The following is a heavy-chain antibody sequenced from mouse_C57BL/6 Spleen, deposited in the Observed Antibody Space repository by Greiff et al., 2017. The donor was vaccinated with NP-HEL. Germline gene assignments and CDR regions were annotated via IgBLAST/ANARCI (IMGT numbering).Heavy chain of an antibody. D-gene: IGHD1-1*01. V-gene: IGHV1-20*01. CDR2: INPYNSDT. Sequence: VQLQQPGAELVKPGASVKMSCKASGYSFTGYFMNWVMQSHGQGLEWIGRINPYNSDTNYKQKFKGKATLTVDKSSSTAHMELRSLTSEDSAVYYCARSEDTGDLDDWGKGTSVTVSS. CDR1: GYSFTGYF. J-gene: IGHJ1*03. CDR3: ARSEDTGDLDD.